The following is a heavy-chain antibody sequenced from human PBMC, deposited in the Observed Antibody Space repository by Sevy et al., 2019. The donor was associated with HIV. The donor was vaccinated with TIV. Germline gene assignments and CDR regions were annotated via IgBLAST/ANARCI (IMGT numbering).Heavy chain of an antibody. CDR3: ARGGRIAVAGRVGCFDY. Sequence: GGSLRLSCAASGFTFSSYGMHWVRQAPGKGLEWVALIWYDGTNKYYADSVKGRFTISRDNSENTFYLQMNSLRAEDTAVYYCARGGRIAVAGRVGCFDYWGQGILVTVSS. CDR1: GFTFSSYG. D-gene: IGHD6-19*01. CDR2: IWYDGTNK. J-gene: IGHJ4*02. V-gene: IGHV3-33*01.